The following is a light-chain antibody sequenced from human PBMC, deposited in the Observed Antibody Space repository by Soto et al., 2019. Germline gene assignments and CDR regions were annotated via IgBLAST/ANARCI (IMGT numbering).Light chain of an antibody. CDR1: QTISSW. CDR2: KAS. CDR3: QHYNSYSEA. V-gene: IGKV1-5*03. J-gene: IGKJ1*01. Sequence: DIQMTQSPSTLSGSVGDRVTITCRASQTISSWLAWYQQKPGKAPKLLIYKASTLKSGVPSRFSGSGSGTEFTLTISSLQPDDFATYYCQHYNSYSEAFVQGTNVDIK.